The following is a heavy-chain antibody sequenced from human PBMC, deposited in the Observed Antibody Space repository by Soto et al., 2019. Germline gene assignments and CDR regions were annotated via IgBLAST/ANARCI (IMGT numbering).Heavy chain of an antibody. CDR3: AKAIVGSYPPFDY. D-gene: IGHD1-26*01. J-gene: IGHJ4*02. CDR1: GFTFSSYA. Sequence: EVQLLESGGGLVQPGGSLRLSCAASGFTFSSYAMSWVRQDPGKGLEWVSAISGSCGSTYYADSVKGRFTISRDNSKNTMYLQMNRLRAEDTAVYYCAKAIVGSYPPFDYWGQVTLVTVSS. V-gene: IGHV3-23*01. CDR2: ISGSCGST.